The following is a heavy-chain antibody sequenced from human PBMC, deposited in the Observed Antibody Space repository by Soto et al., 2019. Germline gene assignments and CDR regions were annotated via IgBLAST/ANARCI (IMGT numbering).Heavy chain of an antibody. CDR3: ARLRSTTLGGGDAFDT. Sequence: EVQLVESGGGLVQPGGSLRLSCAASRFTFSTYWMHWVRQVPGKGLVWVSRINSDGSSTTYADSVKGRFTISRDNAKNTLYLQMNSLRAEDTAGYYCARLRSTTLGGGDAFDTWGQGTMVTVSS. D-gene: IGHD4-17*01. CDR2: INSDGSST. V-gene: IGHV3-74*03. J-gene: IGHJ3*02. CDR1: RFTFSTYW.